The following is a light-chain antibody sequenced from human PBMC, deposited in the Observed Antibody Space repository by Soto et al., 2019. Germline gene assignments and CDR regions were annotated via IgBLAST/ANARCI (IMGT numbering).Light chain of an antibody. V-gene: IGKV1-33*01. Sequence: DIQMTQSPSSLSASVGDRLTITCQASHDITSYLNWYQHKPGKAPKLLIYDVSILEAGVPPRFSGSGSGTDFTLTISGLQPEDVATYYCQHCDYLPIFGPGTTVDFK. CDR3: QHCDYLPI. CDR1: HDITSY. J-gene: IGKJ3*01. CDR2: DVS.